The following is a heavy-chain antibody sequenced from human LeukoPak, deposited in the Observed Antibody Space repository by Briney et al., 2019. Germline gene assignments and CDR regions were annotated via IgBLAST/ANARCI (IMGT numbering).Heavy chain of an antibody. CDR2: IYYSGST. D-gene: IGHD3-3*01. Sequence: SETLSLTCTVSGGSISSCYWSWIRQPPGKGLEWIGYIYYSGSTKYKPSLKSRVTISVDTSKNQFSLKLSSVTAADTAVYYCARGRFLDAFDIWGQGTMVTVSS. CDR3: ARGRFLDAFDI. CDR1: GGSISSCY. V-gene: IGHV4-59*01. J-gene: IGHJ3*02.